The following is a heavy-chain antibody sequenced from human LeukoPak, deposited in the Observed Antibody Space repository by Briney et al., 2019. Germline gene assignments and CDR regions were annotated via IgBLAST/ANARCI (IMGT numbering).Heavy chain of an antibody. CDR3: ARGIGLDFDY. D-gene: IGHD2-15*01. J-gene: IGHJ4*02. V-gene: IGHV3-74*01. CDR1: GFTFSSYW. Sequence: GGSLRLSCAASGFTFSSYWMDWVRQGQGQGLVGVSRINSDGSSTSYADSVKGRFTISRDNAKNTLYLQMNSLRAEDTAVYYCARGIGLDFDYWGQGTLVTVSS. CDR2: INSDGSST.